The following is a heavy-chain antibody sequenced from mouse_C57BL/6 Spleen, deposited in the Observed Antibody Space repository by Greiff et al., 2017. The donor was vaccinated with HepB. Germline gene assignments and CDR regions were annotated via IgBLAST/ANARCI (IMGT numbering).Heavy chain of an antibody. D-gene: IGHD4-1*01. J-gene: IGHJ4*01. V-gene: IGHV5-17*01. CDR1: GFTFSDYG. CDR3: ARPLTGTKAMDY. Sequence: EVKLMESGGGLVKPGGSLKLSCAASGFTFSDYGMHWVRQAPEKGLEWVAYISSGSSTIYYADTVKGRFTISRDNAKNTLFLQMTSLRSEDTAMYYCARPLTGTKAMDYRGQGTSVTVSS. CDR2: ISSGSSTI.